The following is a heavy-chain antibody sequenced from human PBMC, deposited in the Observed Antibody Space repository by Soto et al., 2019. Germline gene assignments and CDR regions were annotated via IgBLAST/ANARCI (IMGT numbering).Heavy chain of an antibody. Sequence: PGETLKISCKGSGYSFTSYWIGWVRQMPGKGLEWMGIIYPGDSDTRYSPSFQGQVTISADKSISTAYLQWSSLKASDTAMYYCARHVIYGDYLYYFDYWGQGTLVTVSS. CDR1: GYSFTSYW. D-gene: IGHD4-17*01. V-gene: IGHV5-51*01. CDR3: ARHVIYGDYLYYFDY. CDR2: IYPGDSDT. J-gene: IGHJ4*02.